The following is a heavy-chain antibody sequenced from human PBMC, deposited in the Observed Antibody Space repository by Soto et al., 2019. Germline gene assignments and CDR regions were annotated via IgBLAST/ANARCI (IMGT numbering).Heavy chain of an antibody. D-gene: IGHD1-26*01. CDR2: ISGSGNST. Sequence: EVQLLESGGGLVQPGGSLRLSCAASGLTFNNYAMSWVRQAPGKGLEWVSFISGSGNSTSYADSVKGRFTLFRDNSKNTMYMEMNILRAEDTAVYYGATDRALCIVGDHPVWGHGTLLTVSS. J-gene: IGHJ4*01. CDR1: GLTFNNYA. V-gene: IGHV3-23*01. CDR3: ATDRALCIVGDHPV.